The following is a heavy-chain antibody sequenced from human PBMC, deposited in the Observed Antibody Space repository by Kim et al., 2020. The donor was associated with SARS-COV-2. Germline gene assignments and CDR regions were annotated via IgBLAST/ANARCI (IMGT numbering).Heavy chain of an antibody. D-gene: IGHD6-13*01. CDR3: AKGRTGYASSAADS. Sequence: ADSWKGRFTISRDSSKNTLFVQMDSLRADDTAVYYCAKGRTGYASSAADSWGQGTLVTVSS. V-gene: IGHV3-23*01. J-gene: IGHJ4*02.